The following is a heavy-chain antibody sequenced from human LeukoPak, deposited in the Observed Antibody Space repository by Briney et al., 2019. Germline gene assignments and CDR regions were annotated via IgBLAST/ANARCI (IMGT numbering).Heavy chain of an antibody. CDR3: AKSNGYGLIDI. CDR1: GFSLSTTGVG. V-gene: IGHV4-39*07. J-gene: IGHJ3*02. Sequence: SGPTLVKPTQTPTLTCTFSGFSLSTTGVGVGWVRQPPGKALEWIGNIFYSGSTYYSPSLKSRVTISLDTSRNQFSLKLNSVTAADTAVYYCAKSNGYGLIDIWGQGTMVTVSS. D-gene: IGHD3-10*01. CDR2: IFYSGST.